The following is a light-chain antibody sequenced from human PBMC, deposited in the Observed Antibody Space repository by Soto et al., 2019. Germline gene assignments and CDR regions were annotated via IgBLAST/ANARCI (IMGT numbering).Light chain of an antibody. CDR1: SCNIGSNT. Sequence: QSVLTQPPSASGTPGQRVTISCSGSSCNIGSNTVNWYQQLPGTAPKLLIYSNNQRPSGVPDRFSGSKSGTSASLAISGLQSEDEADYYCAAWDVSLNGLYVFGTGTKLTVL. V-gene: IGLV1-44*01. J-gene: IGLJ1*01. CDR3: AAWDVSLNGLYV. CDR2: SNN.